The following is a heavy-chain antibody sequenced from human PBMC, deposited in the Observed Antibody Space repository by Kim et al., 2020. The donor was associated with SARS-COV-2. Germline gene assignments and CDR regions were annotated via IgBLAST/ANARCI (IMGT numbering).Heavy chain of an antibody. Sequence: GGSLRLSCAASGFTFSSYSMNWVRQAPGKGLEWVSYISSSSSTIYYADSVKGRFTISRDNAKNSLYLQMNSLRDEDTAVYYCARDPFTTVDYYYYGMDVWGQGTTVTVSS. D-gene: IGHD3-10*01. CDR1: GFTFSSYS. CDR2: ISSSSSTI. V-gene: IGHV3-48*02. CDR3: ARDPFTTVDYYYYGMDV. J-gene: IGHJ6*02.